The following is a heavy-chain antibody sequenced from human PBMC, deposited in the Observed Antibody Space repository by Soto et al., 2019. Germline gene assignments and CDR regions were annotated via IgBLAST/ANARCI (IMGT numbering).Heavy chain of an antibody. D-gene: IGHD3-10*01. CDR2: LWFDGSNE. V-gene: IGHV3-33*06. J-gene: IGHJ6*02. CDR1: GFPFSRYD. CDR3: AKVLYASESFDSEEAPYGMDV. Sequence: QVHLVESGGGVVHPGRSLRLSCAASGFPFSRYDMHWVRQARGKGLEWVAVLWFDGSNEYYADSVQGRFTISRDNSKNTLYLQMDSLRAEDTAVYYCAKVLYASESFDSEEAPYGMDVWGQGTTVTVSS.